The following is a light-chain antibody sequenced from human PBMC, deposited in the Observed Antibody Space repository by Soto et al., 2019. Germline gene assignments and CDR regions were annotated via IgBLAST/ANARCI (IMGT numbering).Light chain of an antibody. CDR3: SSFATSSTTVI. V-gene: IGLV2-14*01. Sequence: QSALAQPASVSGSPGQSITISCTGTNNDVGAYPYVSWYQQHPGTAPKLIIYEVTNRPSGISDRFSGSKSGNTASLTISGLQAEDESDYYCSSFATSSTTVIFGGGTKLTVL. CDR1: NNDVGAYPY. CDR2: EVT. J-gene: IGLJ2*01.